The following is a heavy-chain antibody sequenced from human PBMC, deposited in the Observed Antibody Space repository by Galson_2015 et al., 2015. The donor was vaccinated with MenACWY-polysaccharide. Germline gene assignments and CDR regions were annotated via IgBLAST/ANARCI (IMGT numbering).Heavy chain of an antibody. CDR2: IYTSGST. CDR1: GGSISHHY. D-gene: IGHD2-8*01. CDR3: ARVPNFYYAMDV. Sequence: SETLSLTCTVSGGSISHHYWSWIRQPAGKGLEWTGRIYTSGSTSYNPSLKSRVTMSVDTSKNQVSLKLSSVTAADTAVYYCARVPNFYYAMDVWGQGTTVTVSS. J-gene: IGHJ6*02. V-gene: IGHV4-4*07.